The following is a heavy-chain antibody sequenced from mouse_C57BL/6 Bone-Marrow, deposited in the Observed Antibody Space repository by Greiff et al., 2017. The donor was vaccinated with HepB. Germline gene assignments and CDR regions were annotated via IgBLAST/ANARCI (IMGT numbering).Heavy chain of an antibody. J-gene: IGHJ4*01. V-gene: IGHV5-4*01. D-gene: IGHD2-4*01. CDR1: GFTFSSYA. CDR3: ARDNDYGYYYAMDY. CDR2: ISDGGSYT. Sequence: EVQRVESGGGLVKPGGSLKLSCAASGFTFSSYAMSWVRQTPEKRLEWVATISDGGSYTYYPDNVKGRFTISRDNAKNNRYLQMSHLKSEDTAMYYCARDNDYGYYYAMDYWGQGTSVTVSS.